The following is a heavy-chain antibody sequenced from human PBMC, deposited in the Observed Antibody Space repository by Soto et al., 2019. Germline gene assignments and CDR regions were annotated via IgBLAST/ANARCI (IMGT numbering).Heavy chain of an antibody. J-gene: IGHJ3*02. Sequence: PGGSLRLSCAASGFTFSSYAMSWVRQAPGKGLEWVSAISGSGGNTYYADSVKGPFTISRDNSKNTLYLQMNSLRAEDTAVYYCAKDFYSSSSHGAFDIWGQGTMVTVS. V-gene: IGHV3-23*01. CDR1: GFTFSSYA. D-gene: IGHD6-6*01. CDR3: AKDFYSSSSHGAFDI. CDR2: ISGSGGNT.